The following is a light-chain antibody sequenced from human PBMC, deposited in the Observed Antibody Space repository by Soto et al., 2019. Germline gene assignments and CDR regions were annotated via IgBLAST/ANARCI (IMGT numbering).Light chain of an antibody. Sequence: EIVLTQSPGTLSLSPGERATLSCRARQSVSSNYLAWYQQKTGQAPRLLIYGASSRATGIPDRFSGSGSGTDFTLTISRLEPEDFAVYYCQQYGTSCTFGQGTKLDIK. V-gene: IGKV3-20*01. CDR1: QSVSSNY. CDR3: QQYGTSCT. J-gene: IGKJ1*01. CDR2: GAS.